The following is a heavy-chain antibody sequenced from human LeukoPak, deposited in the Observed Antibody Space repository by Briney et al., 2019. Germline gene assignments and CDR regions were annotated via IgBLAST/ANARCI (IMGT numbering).Heavy chain of an antibody. Sequence: PSETLSLTCTVSGGSISSSSYYWGWIRQPPGKGLEWIGSIYYSGSTYYNPSLKSRVTLSVDTSKNQFSLKLSSVTAADTAVYCCTTRTCGHSPFDPWGQGTLVTVSS. CDR1: GGSISSSSYY. J-gene: IGHJ5*02. V-gene: IGHV4-39*07. D-gene: IGHD2-8*02. CDR2: IYYSGST. CDR3: TTRTCGHSPFDP.